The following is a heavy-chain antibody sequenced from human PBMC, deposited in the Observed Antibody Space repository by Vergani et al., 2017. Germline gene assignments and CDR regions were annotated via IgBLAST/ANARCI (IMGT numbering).Heavy chain of an antibody. J-gene: IGHJ6*03. V-gene: IGHV1-69*01. CDR3: ASSYGDYDSYYYYYMDV. Sequence: QVQLVQSGAEVKKPGSSVKVSCKASGGTFSSYAISWVRQAPGQGLEWMGWIIPIFGTANYAQKFQGRVTITADESTSTAYMELSSLRSEDTAVYYCASSYGDYDSYYYYYMDVWGKGTTVTVSS. D-gene: IGHD4-17*01. CDR2: IIPIFGTA. CDR1: GGTFSSYA.